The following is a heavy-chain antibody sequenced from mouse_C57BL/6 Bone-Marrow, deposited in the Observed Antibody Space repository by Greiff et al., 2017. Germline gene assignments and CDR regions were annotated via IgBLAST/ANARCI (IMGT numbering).Heavy chain of an antibody. V-gene: IGHV1-82*01. CDR1: GYAISSSW. CDR2: IYPGDGDT. J-gene: IGHJ3*01. CDR3: AIYDLYAY. D-gene: IGHD2-3*01. Sequence: QVQLQQSGPELVKPGASVKISCKASGYAISSSWMNWVKQRPGKGLEWIGRIYPGDGDTNYNGKFKGKATLTADKSSSTAYLQLSSLTSEDSAVYFCAIYDLYAYWGQGTLVTVSA.